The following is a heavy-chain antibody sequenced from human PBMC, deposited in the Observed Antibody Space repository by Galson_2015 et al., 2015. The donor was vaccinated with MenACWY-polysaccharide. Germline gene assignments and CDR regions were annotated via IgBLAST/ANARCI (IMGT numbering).Heavy chain of an antibody. CDR3: AREDTAMTTMLY. CDR1: GFTFSNFG. D-gene: IGHD5-18*01. V-gene: IGHV3-30*03. CDR2: ISSDGSIK. J-gene: IGHJ4*02. Sequence: SLRLSCAGSGFTFSNFGMHWVRQAPGKGLEWVAVISSDGSIKYYADSVKGRFTISRDNSKNTLYMQMNSLRAEDTGVYFCAREDTAMTTMLYWGQGTLVTVSS.